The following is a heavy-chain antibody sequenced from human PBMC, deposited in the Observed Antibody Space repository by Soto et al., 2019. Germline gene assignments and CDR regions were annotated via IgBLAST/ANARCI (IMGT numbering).Heavy chain of an antibody. CDR2: ISGSGGST. D-gene: IGHD2-15*01. V-gene: IGHV3-23*01. Sequence: LRLSCAASGFTFSDYDMSWIRQAPGKGLEWVSAISGSGGSTYYADSVKGRFTISRDNSKNTLYLQMNSLRAEDTAVYYCAKNIVVVVAASEHYFDYWGQGTLVTVSS. CDR1: GFTFSDYD. CDR3: AKNIVVVVAASEHYFDY. J-gene: IGHJ4*02.